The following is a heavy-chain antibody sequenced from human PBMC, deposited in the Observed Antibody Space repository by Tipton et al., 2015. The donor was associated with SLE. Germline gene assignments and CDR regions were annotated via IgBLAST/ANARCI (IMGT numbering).Heavy chain of an antibody. CDR2: ISGSGGST. Sequence: SLRLSCTASGFTFSSCGMTWVRRAPGKGLEWVSVISGSGGSTDYADSVKGRFTISRDNSKNTVYLQMNSLRAEDTAIYYCAKSRGSYFGSGFDYWGQGTLVIVSS. CDR1: GFTFSSCG. V-gene: IGHV3-23*01. CDR3: AKSRGSYFGSGFDY. J-gene: IGHJ4*02. D-gene: IGHD3-10*01.